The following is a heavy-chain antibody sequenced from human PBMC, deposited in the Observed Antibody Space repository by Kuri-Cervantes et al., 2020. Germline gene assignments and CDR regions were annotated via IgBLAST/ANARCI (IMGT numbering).Heavy chain of an antibody. V-gene: IGHV3-21*03. CDR1: RFTFSTYS. Sequence: GGSLRLSCAASRFTFSTYSMNWVRQAPGKGLEWVSSISGSSSFISYADSVKGRFTISRDNARNSLYLQMNSLRAEDTAVYYCAGDRWAYCSGDCYSSFDYWGQGTLVTVSS. J-gene: IGHJ4*02. D-gene: IGHD2-21*02. CDR2: ISGSSSFI. CDR3: AGDRWAYCSGDCYSSFDY.